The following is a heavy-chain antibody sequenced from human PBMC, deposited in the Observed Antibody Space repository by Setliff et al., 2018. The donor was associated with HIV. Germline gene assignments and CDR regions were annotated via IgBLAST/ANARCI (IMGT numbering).Heavy chain of an antibody. CDR3: AKGRSGYDSRLYYYHHGIDV. Sequence: PSETLSLTCVVYGGSFRGYYWSWIRQPPGKGLEWIGESNQSGSGNYNPSLKSRVTISVDTSKNEFSLNMGSVTAADTAVYYCAKGRSGYDSRLYYYHHGIDVWGQGTTVTVSS. V-gene: IGHV4-34*01. J-gene: IGHJ6*02. CDR1: GGSFRGYY. CDR2: SNQSGSG. D-gene: IGHD5-12*01.